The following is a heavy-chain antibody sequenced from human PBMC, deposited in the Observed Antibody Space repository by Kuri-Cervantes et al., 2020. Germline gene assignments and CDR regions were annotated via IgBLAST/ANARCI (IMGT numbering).Heavy chain of an antibody. Sequence: SVKVSCKAPGYTFTYRYLHWVRQAPGQALEWMGWITPFNGNTNYAQKFQDRVTITRDRSMSTAYMELSSLRSEDTAVYYCARSIAARPGDYMDVWGKGTSVTVSS. CDR1: GYTFTYRY. CDR2: ITPFNGNT. CDR3: ARSIAARPGDYMDV. V-gene: IGHV1-45*02. J-gene: IGHJ6*03. D-gene: IGHD6-6*01.